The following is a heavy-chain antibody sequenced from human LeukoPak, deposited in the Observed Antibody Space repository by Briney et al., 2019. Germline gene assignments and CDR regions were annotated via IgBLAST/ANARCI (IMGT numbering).Heavy chain of an antibody. CDR3: AKAGPYSGSYPGIDY. D-gene: IGHD1-26*01. CDR1: GFAFSAYA. V-gene: IGHV3-23*01. CDR2: ISGSGVST. J-gene: IGHJ4*02. Sequence: QPGGSLRLSCAASGFAFSAYAMTWVRQAPGRGLEWVSGISGSGVSTYYADSVKGRFTISRDNSKNTLYLQMNSLRAEDTAVYYCAKAGPYSGSYPGIDYWGQGTLVTVSS.